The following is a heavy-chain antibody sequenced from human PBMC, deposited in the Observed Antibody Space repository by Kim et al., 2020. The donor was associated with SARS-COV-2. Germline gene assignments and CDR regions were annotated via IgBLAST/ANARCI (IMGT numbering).Heavy chain of an antibody. J-gene: IGHJ4*01. V-gene: IGHV3-30*18. CDR1: GFTFSSYG. CDR2: ISYDGSNK. Sequence: GGSLRLSCAASGFTFSSYGMHWVRQAPGKGLEWVAVISYDGSNKYYADSVKGRFTISRDNSKNTLYLQMNSLRAEDTAVYYCAKANKARYGSGSYFDYWG. D-gene: IGHD3-10*01. CDR3: AKANKARYGSGSYFDY.